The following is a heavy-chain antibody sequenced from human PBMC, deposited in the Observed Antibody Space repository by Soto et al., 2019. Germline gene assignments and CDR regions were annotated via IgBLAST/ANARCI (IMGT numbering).Heavy chain of an antibody. CDR1: GFTFSSYS. CDR2: ISSSSSYI. Sequence: EVPLVESGGGLVKPGGSLRLSCAASGFTFSSYSMNWVRQAPGKGLEWVSSISSSSSYIYYADSVKGRFTISRDNAKNSLYLEMNSLRAEDTAVYSCARAPYYYESRGYWAYWGQGTLGTVSS. CDR3: ARAPYYYESRGYWAY. D-gene: IGHD3-22*01. J-gene: IGHJ4*02. V-gene: IGHV3-21*01.